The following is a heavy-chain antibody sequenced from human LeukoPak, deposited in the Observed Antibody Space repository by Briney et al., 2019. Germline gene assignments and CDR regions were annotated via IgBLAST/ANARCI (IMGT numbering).Heavy chain of an antibody. Sequence: GASVKVSCXASGYILTSYDINWVRQAPGQGLEWMGWISPYKGNTNYAQKFQDRVTMTTDTSTSTAYMELRSLRSDDTAVYYCARGGEDCSSISCYSNWFDPWGQGTLVTVST. CDR1: GYILTSYD. V-gene: IGHV1-18*01. CDR2: ISPYKGNT. J-gene: IGHJ5*02. CDR3: ARGGEDCSSISCYSNWFDP. D-gene: IGHD2-2*01.